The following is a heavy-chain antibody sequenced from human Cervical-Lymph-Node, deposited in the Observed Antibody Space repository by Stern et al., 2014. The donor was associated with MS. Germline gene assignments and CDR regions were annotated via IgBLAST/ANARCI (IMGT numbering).Heavy chain of an antibody. Sequence: EVQLVESGAEVKKPGESLKISCKGSGYDFTKYWIAWVRQVPGKGLEWMGISYPGDSDTTYSPTFEGQVTMSADKSSSDVYLQWHSLKASDSAIYYCARCDGGWDTARRLDYWGQGTPVTVSS. J-gene: IGHJ4*02. CDR3: ARCDGGWDTARRLDY. V-gene: IGHV5-51*01. CDR1: GYDFTKYW. D-gene: IGHD5-18*01. CDR2: SYPGDSDT.